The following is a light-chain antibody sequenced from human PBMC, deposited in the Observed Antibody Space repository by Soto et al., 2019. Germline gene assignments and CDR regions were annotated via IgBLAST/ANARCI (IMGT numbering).Light chain of an antibody. CDR2: KAS. J-gene: IGKJ1*01. CDR3: QQYENSST. CDR1: QNINAW. Sequence: DIQVTQSPSTLSASVGDRVTIACLASQNINAWLAWYQQKPGKAPKLLIYKASNLESGVPSRFSGSGSGTEFTLTISSLQPDDFATYYCQQYENSSTFGQGTKVESK. V-gene: IGKV1-5*03.